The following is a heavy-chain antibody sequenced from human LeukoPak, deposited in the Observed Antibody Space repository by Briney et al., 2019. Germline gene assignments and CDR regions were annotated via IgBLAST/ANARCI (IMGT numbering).Heavy chain of an antibody. Sequence: GSSVKVSCKASGGTFSSYAISWVRQAPGQGREWMGRIIPIFGTANYAQKFQGRVTITTDESTSTAYMELSSLRSEDTAVYYCARGDGGDPYYYDSSGYPPSAYWGQGTLVTVSS. J-gene: IGHJ4*02. D-gene: IGHD3-22*01. CDR3: ARGDGGDPYYYDSSGYPPSAY. CDR2: IIPIFGTA. V-gene: IGHV1-69*05. CDR1: GGTFSSYA.